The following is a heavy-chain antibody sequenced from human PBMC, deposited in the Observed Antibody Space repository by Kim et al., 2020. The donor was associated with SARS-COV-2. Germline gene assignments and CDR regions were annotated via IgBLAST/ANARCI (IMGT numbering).Heavy chain of an antibody. V-gene: IGHV3-74*01. Sequence: GGSLRLSCAASGFTFSSYSMHWVRQDPGKGLVWVSRINSDGRTTAYADSVKGRFTISRDNAKNTLYLQMNSLRAEDTAVYYCARGSSYAFDIWGQGTMVTVSS. CDR3: ARGSSYAFDI. CDR1: GFTFSSYS. J-gene: IGHJ3*02. D-gene: IGHD6-6*01. CDR2: INSDGRTT.